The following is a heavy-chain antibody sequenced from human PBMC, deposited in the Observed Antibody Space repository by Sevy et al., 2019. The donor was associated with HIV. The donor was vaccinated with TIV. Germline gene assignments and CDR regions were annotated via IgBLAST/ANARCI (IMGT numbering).Heavy chain of an antibody. D-gene: IGHD3-3*02. J-gene: IGHJ6*02. CDR2: TYYRSKWYN. V-gene: IGHV6-1*01. CDR1: GDSVSSNSAA. CDR3: ARDGLAYGGMDV. Sequence: SQTLSLTCAISGDSVSSNSAACNWIRQSPSRGLEWLGRTYYRSKWYNDYAVSVKRRLTINPDTSKNKDFLQLNSVTPEDTAIYYCARDGLAYGGMDVWGQGTTVTVSS.